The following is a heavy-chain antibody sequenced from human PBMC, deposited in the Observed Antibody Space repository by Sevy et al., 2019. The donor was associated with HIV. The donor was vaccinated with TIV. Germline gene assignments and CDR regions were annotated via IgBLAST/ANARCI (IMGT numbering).Heavy chain of an antibody. D-gene: IGHD3-10*01. CDR2: INPNSGGT. CDR1: GYTFTGYY. CDR3: ARDTWFGVPGITGTIGPIDH. V-gene: IGHV1-2*02. J-gene: IGHJ4*02. Sequence: ASVKVSCKASGYTFTGYYMHWVRQAPGQGLEWMGWINPNSGGTNYAQKFQGRVTMTRDTSINTAYMELRRLRSDDTALYYCARDTWFGVPGITGTIGPIDHWGQGALVTVSS.